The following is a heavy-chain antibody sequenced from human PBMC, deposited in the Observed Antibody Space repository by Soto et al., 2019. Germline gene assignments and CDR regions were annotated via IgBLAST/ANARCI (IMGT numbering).Heavy chain of an antibody. J-gene: IGHJ3*02. CDR3: ARGDYYDSSGPFSDAFDI. V-gene: IGHV3-7*04. D-gene: IGHD3-22*01. CDR2: VKQDGTEK. Sequence: EVQLVESGGGLVQPGGSLRLSCAASGFTFSSYWMSWVRQAPGKGLECVANVKQDGTEKWYVDSVKGRFTISRDNAKNSLYLQMNSLRAEDTAVYYCARGDYYDSSGPFSDAFDIWGQGTMVTVSS. CDR1: GFTFSSYW.